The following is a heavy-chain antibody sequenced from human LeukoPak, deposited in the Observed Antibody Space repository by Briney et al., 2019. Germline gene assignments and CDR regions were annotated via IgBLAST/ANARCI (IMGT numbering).Heavy chain of an antibody. CDR2: IIPIHGIA. D-gene: IGHD6-19*01. CDR3: ARDPMVKARIAVAGTRGDY. CDR1: GYTFTSYG. V-gene: IGHV1-18*01. Sequence: ASVKVSCKASGYTFTSYGISWVRQAPGQGLEWMGRIIPIHGIANYAQKLQGRVTMTTDTSTSTAYMELRSLRSDDTAVYYCARDPMVKARIAVAGTRGDYWGQGTLVTVSS. J-gene: IGHJ4*02.